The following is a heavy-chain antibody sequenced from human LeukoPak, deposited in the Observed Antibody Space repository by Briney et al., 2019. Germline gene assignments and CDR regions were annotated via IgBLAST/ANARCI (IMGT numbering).Heavy chain of an antibody. CDR2: IYYSGST. CDR3: ARQEGYLYWFDP. V-gene: IGHV4-39*01. D-gene: IGHD5-12*01. Sequence: MSSETLSLTCTVSGGSISSSSYYWGWIRQPPGKGLEWIGSIYYSGSTYYNPSLKSRVTISVDTSKNQFSLKLSSVTAADTAVYYRARQEGYLYWFDPWGQGTLVTVSS. J-gene: IGHJ5*02. CDR1: GGSISSSSYY.